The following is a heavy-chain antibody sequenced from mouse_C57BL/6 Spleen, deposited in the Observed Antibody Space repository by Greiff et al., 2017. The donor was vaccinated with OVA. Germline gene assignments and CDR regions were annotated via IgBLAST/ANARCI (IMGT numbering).Heavy chain of an antibody. CDR2: IYPGSGSI. Sequence: VQLQQPGAELVKPGASVKMSCKASGYTFTSYWINWVQQTPGQGLEWIGDIYPGSGSIIYNDTFKSKATLTVDTSSSTAYMKLSSRSSEDSAGYYCARPGTAYYFDYWGQGTTLTVSS. V-gene: IGHV1-55*01. CDR1: GYTFTSYW. D-gene: IGHD4-1*01. CDR3: ARPGTAYYFDY. J-gene: IGHJ2*01.